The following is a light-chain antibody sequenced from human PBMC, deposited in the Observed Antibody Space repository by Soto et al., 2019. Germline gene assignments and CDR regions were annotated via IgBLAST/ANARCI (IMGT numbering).Light chain of an antibody. Sequence: DVVMTHSPDSLAVSLGERATINCKSSQSVLHSSNNENSLAWYQQEAGQRPKLLIYRASTRESGVPDRISGSGSGTDFTLTISSLQAEDVAVYYCQQYYTAIAFGQGTRLEIK. CDR1: QSVLHSSNNENS. CDR2: RAS. V-gene: IGKV4-1*01. CDR3: QQYYTAIA. J-gene: IGKJ5*01.